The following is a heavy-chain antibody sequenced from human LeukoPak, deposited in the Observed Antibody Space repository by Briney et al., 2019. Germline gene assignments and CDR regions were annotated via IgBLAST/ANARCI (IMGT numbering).Heavy chain of an antibody. V-gene: IGHV3-30*02. J-gene: IGHJ4*02. CDR2: IRYDGSNE. Sequence: GGSLRLSCAASGFTFSSYGMHWVRQAPGKGLEWVAFIRYDGSNEYYADSVKGRFTISRDNSKNTLYLQMNSLRAEDTAVYYCANWDCSSTCCYGGVVDYWGQGTLVTVSS. CDR1: GFTFSSYG. CDR3: ANWDCSSTCCYGGVVDY. D-gene: IGHD2-2*01.